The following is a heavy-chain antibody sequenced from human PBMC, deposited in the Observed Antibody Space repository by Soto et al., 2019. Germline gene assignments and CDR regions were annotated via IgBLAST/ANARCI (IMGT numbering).Heavy chain of an antibody. J-gene: IGHJ4*02. CDR1: GGSISSGDYY. CDR2: IYYSGST. D-gene: IGHD3-22*01. CDR3: ARALRDYYDSSGYPRRPYFDN. Sequence: SETLSLTCTVSGGSISSGDYYWSWIRQPPGKGLEWIGYIYYSGSTYYNPSLKSRVTISVDTSKNQFSLKLSSVTAADTAVYYCARALRDYYDSSGYPRRPYFDNWGQGTLVTVSS. V-gene: IGHV4-30-4*01.